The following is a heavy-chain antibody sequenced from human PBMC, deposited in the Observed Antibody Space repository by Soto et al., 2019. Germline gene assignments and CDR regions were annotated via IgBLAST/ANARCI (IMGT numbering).Heavy chain of an antibody. D-gene: IGHD3-3*01. Sequence: ASVKVSCKTSGYTFTTSVIHWVRQAPGQRLEWMGWINPGTANTKYSQKLQGRVSITRDTSASTAYMELSSLRSEDTAVYYCAGRLRFLEWARYYSCGMDVGGKGTRFTVP. CDR1: GYTFTTSV. J-gene: IGHJ6*04. CDR3: AGRLRFLEWARYYSCGMDV. V-gene: IGHV1-3*01. CDR2: INPGTANT.